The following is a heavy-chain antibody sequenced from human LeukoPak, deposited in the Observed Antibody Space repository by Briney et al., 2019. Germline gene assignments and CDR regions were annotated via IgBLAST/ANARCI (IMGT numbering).Heavy chain of an antibody. Sequence: SETLSLTCTVSGGSISSSSYYWGWIRQPPGKGLEWIGYIYYSGSTNYNPSLKSRVTISVDTSKNQFSLKLSSVTAADTAVYYCARAQPLEWLLFDYWGQGTLVTVSS. J-gene: IGHJ4*02. D-gene: IGHD3-3*01. V-gene: IGHV4-61*05. CDR3: ARAQPLEWLLFDY. CDR1: GGSISSSSYY. CDR2: IYYSGST.